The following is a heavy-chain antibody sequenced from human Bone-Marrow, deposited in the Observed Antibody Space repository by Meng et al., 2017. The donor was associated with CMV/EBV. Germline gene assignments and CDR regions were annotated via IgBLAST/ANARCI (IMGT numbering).Heavy chain of an antibody. V-gene: IGHV1-69*04. CDR3: ATGEKTGARDTFDI. CDR2: IIPLLGLV. J-gene: IGHJ3*02. Sequence: SVKVSCKASGYTFTGYYMHWVRLAPGQGLEWMGRIIPLLGLVNYAQKFQGRVTITADKSTSIAYMELSSLRFEDTAVYYCATGEKTGARDTFDIWGQGTVVTVSS. D-gene: IGHD7-27*01. CDR1: GYTFTGYY.